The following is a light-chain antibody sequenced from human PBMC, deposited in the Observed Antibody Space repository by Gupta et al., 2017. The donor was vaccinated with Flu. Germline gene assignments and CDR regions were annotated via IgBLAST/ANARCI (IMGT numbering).Light chain of an antibody. CDR1: QGRVDSDGNNY. CDR3: RQGEHCPWA. Sequence: ATLVRTSSICCMSSQGRVDSDGNNYLDWFQQRPGQSPRRLIYQGSYREYGVPDRCSGSGSGTDFTLKISRVEAEDVGVYYCRQGEHCPWAFGQGTKVDIK. J-gene: IGKJ1*01. V-gene: IGKV2-30*01. CDR2: QGS.